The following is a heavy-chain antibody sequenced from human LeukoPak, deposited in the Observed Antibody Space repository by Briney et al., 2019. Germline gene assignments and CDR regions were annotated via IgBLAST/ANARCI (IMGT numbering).Heavy chain of an antibody. D-gene: IGHD3-9*01. CDR2: ITGSGGNT. CDR3: AKWGDYDVLTGYYVSDY. Sequence: PGASLRLSCVASGLTFSNYAMSWVRQAPGKGLEWVSAITGSGGNTYYADSVKGRFTISRDNSKNTVFLQMNSLRAEDTAVYYCAKWGDYDVLTGYYVSDYWGQGTLVTVSS. CDR1: GLTFSNYA. J-gene: IGHJ4*02. V-gene: IGHV3-23*01.